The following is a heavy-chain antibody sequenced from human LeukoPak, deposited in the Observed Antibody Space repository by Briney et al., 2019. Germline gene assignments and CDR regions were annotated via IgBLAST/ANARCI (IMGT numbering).Heavy chain of an antibody. Sequence: GGSLRLSCAASGFTFSSYGMHWVRQAPGKGLEWVAFIRYDGSNKYYADSVKGRFTISRDNSMNTLYLQMNSLRAEDTAVYYCAKDRVGYCSSTSCPRVFDYWGQGTLVTVSS. CDR2: IRYDGSNK. CDR1: GFTFSSYG. CDR3: AKDRVGYCSSTSCPRVFDY. V-gene: IGHV3-30*02. J-gene: IGHJ4*02. D-gene: IGHD2-2*01.